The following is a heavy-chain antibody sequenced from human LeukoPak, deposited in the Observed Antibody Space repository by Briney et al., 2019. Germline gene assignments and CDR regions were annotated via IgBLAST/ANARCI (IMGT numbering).Heavy chain of an antibody. Sequence: GGSLRLSCAASGFTFSNHAMSWVRQAPGKGLEWVSSISSSGGSTYYADSVRGRFTISRDSSKNILYLLMNSLRADDTAIYYCARVVGGTYGGDSWGQGTLVTVSS. D-gene: IGHD1-26*01. CDR3: ARVVGGTYGGDS. J-gene: IGHJ4*02. CDR2: ISSSGGST. CDR1: GFTFSNHA. V-gene: IGHV3-23*01.